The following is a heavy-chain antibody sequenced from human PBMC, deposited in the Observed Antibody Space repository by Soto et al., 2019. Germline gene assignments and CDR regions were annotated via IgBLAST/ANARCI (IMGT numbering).Heavy chain of an antibody. CDR1: GGSISSGGYY. V-gene: IGHV4-31*03. CDR3: ARKGDGTLHDY. CDR2: ISYSGTT. Sequence: QVHLQESGPGLVKPSQTLSLTCTVSGGSISSGGYYWSWIRQHPGKGLEWIGYISYSGTTYYNPSLESRVTISVDTSKNQFPLKLSSVTAADTAVYYCARKGDGTLHDYWGQGTLVTVSS. J-gene: IGHJ4*02.